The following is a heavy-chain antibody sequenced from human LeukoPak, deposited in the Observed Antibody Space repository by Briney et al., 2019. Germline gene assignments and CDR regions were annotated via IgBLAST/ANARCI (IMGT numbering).Heavy chain of an antibody. CDR2: MNPNSGNT. CDR1: GYTFTSYD. CDR3: ASLLWFGELKSDAFDI. V-gene: IGHV1-8*01. Sequence: ASVKVSCKASGYTFTSYDINWVRQATGQGLEWMRWMNPNSGNTGYAQKFQGRVTMTRNTSISTAYMELSSLRSEDTAVYYCASLLWFGELKSDAFDIWGQGTMVTVSS. D-gene: IGHD3-10*01. J-gene: IGHJ3*02.